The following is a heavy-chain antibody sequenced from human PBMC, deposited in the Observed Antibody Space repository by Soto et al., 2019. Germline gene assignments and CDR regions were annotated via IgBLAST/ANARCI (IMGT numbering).Heavy chain of an antibody. Sequence: GGSLRLSCAASGFNFRKFAMSWVRQAPGKGLEWVSGMSERSGPPLYADSVKGRFTISRDNSKSTLYLEMSSLRAEDTAVYYCAQRGRGIQLWLGYWGQGTLVTVSS. CDR2: MSERSGPP. V-gene: IGHV3-23*01. CDR1: GFNFRKFA. J-gene: IGHJ4*02. D-gene: IGHD5-18*01. CDR3: AQRGRGIQLWLGY.